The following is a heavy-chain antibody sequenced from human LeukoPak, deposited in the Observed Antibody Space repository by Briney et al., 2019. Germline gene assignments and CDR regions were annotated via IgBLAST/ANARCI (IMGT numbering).Heavy chain of an antibody. Sequence: SETLSLTCAVYGGSFSGYYRSWIRQPPGKGLEWIGEINHSGSTNYNPSLKSRVTISVDTSKNQFSLKLSSVTAADTAVYYCARDERDGYNYWGQGTLVTVSS. V-gene: IGHV4-34*01. CDR2: INHSGST. D-gene: IGHD5-24*01. J-gene: IGHJ4*02. CDR1: GGSFSGYY. CDR3: ARDERDGYNY.